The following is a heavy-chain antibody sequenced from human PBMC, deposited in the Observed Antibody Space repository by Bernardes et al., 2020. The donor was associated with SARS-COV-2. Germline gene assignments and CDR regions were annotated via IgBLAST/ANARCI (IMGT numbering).Heavy chain of an antibody. V-gene: IGHV3-11*06. CDR2: ISSSSSYT. CDR1: GFTFSDYY. CDR3: ARDNGYCSSTSCYYYYYGMDV. D-gene: IGHD2-2*01. Sequence: VGSLSLSCAASGFTFSDYYMSWIRQAPGKGLEWVSYISSSSSYTNYADSVKGRFTISRDNAKNSLYLQMNTLRAEDTAVYYCARDNGYCSSTSCYYYYYGMDVWGQGTTVTVSS. J-gene: IGHJ6*02.